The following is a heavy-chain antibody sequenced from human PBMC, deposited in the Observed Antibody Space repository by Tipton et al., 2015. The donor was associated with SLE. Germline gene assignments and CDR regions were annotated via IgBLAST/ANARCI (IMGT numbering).Heavy chain of an antibody. CDR1: GFTFHNYC. J-gene: IGHJ4*02. V-gene: IGHV3-21*01. CDR3: VRCVRGF. D-gene: IGHD3-10*02. CDR2: LRQTTSYT. Sequence: SLRLSCAASGFTFHNYCMNWVRQAPGKGLEWVATLRQTTSYTVYAHSVKGRFPISRDNAKNAMFLQMNSLTAEDTAVYYCVRCVRGFWCQGTMGTVSS.